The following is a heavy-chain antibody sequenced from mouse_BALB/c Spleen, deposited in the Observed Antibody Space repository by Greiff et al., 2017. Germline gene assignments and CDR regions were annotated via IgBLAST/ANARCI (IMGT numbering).Heavy chain of an antibody. CDR3: ASPDYDDAMDY. D-gene: IGHD2-4*01. J-gene: IGHJ4*01. V-gene: IGHV2-2*02. CDR2: IWSGGST. CDR1: GFSLTSYG. Sequence: VKVVESGPGLVQPSQSLSITCTVSGFSLTSYGVHWVRQSPGKGLEWLGVIWSGGSTDYNAAFISRLSISKDNSKSQVFFKMNSLQANDTAIYYCASPDYDDAMDYWGQGTSVTVSS.